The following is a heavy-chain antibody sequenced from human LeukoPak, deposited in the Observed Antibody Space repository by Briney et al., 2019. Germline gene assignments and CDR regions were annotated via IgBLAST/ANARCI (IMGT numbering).Heavy chain of an antibody. CDR3: ARGPYCRSMSCPYWFDP. J-gene: IGHJ5*02. V-gene: IGHV1-8*01. CDR2: VNPDSGNT. Sequence: ASVKVSCKASGYTFTSYDINWVRQATGQGLEWMGWVNPDSGNTGYAQKFQGRVTMTRNTSISTAYMELSSLRSEDTAVYYCARGPYCRSMSCPYWFDPWGQGTLVTVSS. CDR1: GYTFTSYD. D-gene: IGHD2-2*01.